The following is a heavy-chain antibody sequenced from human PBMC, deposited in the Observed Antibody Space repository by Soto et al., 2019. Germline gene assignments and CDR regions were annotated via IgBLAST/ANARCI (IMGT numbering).Heavy chain of an antibody. CDR2: IYHSGST. D-gene: IGHD6-6*01. CDR1: GGSISSSNW. V-gene: IGHV4-4*02. CDR3: ASSYSSSPHAY. Sequence: NPSETLSLTCTVSGGSISSSNWWSWVRQPPGRGLEWIGEIYHSGSTNYNPSLKSRVTISVDKSKNQFSLKLSSVTAADTAVYYCASSYSSSPHAYWGQGTLVTVSS. J-gene: IGHJ1*01.